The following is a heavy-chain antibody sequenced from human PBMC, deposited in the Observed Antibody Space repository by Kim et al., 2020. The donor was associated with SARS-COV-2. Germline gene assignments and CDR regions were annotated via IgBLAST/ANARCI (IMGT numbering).Heavy chain of an antibody. V-gene: IGHV3-7*03. CDR2: K. CDR3: ANSIGYAFDY. J-gene: IGHJ4*02. D-gene: IGHD2-15*01. Sequence: KFSADSVKGRTTNSGDKAKNSLYLEMDTLRVEDTAVYYCANSIGYAFDYWGQGTKVTVSS.